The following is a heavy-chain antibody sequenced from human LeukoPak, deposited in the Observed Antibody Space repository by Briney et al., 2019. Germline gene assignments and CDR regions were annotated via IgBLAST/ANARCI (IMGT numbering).Heavy chain of an antibody. Sequence: GGTLRLSCAASGFTFSSYGMGWVRQARGKGLNWGSAISGGGDSTYYADSVKGRFTIFRDNSKNTLYLQMNSLRAEDTAVYYCVKGTDYWGQGTPVTVSS. J-gene: IGHJ4*02. CDR1: GFTFSSYG. V-gene: IGHV3-23*01. CDR3: VKGTDY. CDR2: ISGGGDST.